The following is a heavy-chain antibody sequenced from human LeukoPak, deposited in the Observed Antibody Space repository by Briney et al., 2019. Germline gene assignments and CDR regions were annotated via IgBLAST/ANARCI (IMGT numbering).Heavy chain of an antibody. D-gene: IGHD6-13*01. V-gene: IGHV1-69*13. Sequence: EASVNVSFKASGGTFSSYAISWVRQAPGQGLEWMGGIIPIFGTANYAQKFQGRVTITADESTSTAYMELSSLRSEDTAVYYCARGEGAGFDYWGQGTLVTVSS. CDR2: IIPIFGTA. CDR1: GGTFSSYA. J-gene: IGHJ4*02. CDR3: ARGEGAGFDY.